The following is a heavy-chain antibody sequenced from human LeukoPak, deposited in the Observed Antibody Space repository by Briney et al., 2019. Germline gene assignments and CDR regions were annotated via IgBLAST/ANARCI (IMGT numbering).Heavy chain of an antibody. CDR2: INPSGGST. J-gene: IGHJ4*02. D-gene: IGHD3-22*01. CDR3: ARDGGYYYDSSGSYFDY. CDR1: GYTFTSYY. Sequence: ASVKVSCKASGYTFTSYYMHWVRQAPGQGLEWMGIINPSGGSTSYAQKFQGRVTITADESTSTAYMELSSLRSEDTAVYYCARDGGYYYDSSGSYFDYWGQGTLVTVSS. V-gene: IGHV1-46*01.